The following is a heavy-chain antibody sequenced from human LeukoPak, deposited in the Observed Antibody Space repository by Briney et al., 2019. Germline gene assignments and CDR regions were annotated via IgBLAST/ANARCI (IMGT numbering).Heavy chain of an antibody. Sequence: ASVKVSCKASGYTFTGYYMHWVRQAPGQGLEWMGWINPNSGGTDYAQKFQGRVTMTRDTSISTAYMELSRLRSDDTAVYYCARRGSYKYYFDYWGQGTLVTVSS. CDR3: ARRGSYKYYFDY. CDR1: GYTFTGYY. J-gene: IGHJ4*02. D-gene: IGHD1-26*01. CDR2: INPNSGGT. V-gene: IGHV1-2*02.